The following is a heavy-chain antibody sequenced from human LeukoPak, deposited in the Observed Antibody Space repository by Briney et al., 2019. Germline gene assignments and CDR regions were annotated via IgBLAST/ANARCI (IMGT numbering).Heavy chain of an antibody. CDR3: ARGPNVLLWFGELLWEADY. CDR1: GYTFTSYG. D-gene: IGHD3-10*01. J-gene: IGHJ4*02. Sequence: GASVKVSCKASGYTFTSYGISWVRQAPGQGLEWMGWISAYNGNTNYAQKLQGRDTMTTDTSTSIAYMELRSLRSDDTAVHYCARGPNVLLWFGELLWEADYWGQGTLVAVSS. V-gene: IGHV1-18*01. CDR2: ISAYNGNT.